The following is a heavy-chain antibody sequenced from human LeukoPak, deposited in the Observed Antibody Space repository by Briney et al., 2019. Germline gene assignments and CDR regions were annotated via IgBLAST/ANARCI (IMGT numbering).Heavy chain of an antibody. Sequence: SETLSLTCTVSGGSISSYYWSWIRQPPGKGLEWIGYIYYSGSTNYNPSLKSRVTISVDTSKNQFSLKLSSVTAADTAVYYCARVTSGYENFDYWGQGTLVTVSS. CDR3: ARVTSGYENFDY. CDR2: IYYSGST. D-gene: IGHD5-12*01. CDR1: GGSISSYY. V-gene: IGHV4-59*01. J-gene: IGHJ4*02.